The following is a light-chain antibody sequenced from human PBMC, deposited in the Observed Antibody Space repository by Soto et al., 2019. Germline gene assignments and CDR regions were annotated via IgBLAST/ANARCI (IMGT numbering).Light chain of an antibody. J-gene: IGKJ1*01. CDR2: DAS. Sequence: EIVLTQSPATLSLSPGERATLSWGASQSVSSYLAWYQQKPVQAPRLLVYDASNRATGIPARFSGSGSGTDFTPTISSLEPEDFAVYYCQQRSNWPPITFGQGTKVDIK. CDR3: QQRSNWPPIT. CDR1: QSVSSY. V-gene: IGKV3-11*01.